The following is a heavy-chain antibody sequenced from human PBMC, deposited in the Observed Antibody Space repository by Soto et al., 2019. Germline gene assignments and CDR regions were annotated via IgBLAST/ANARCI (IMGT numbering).Heavy chain of an antibody. D-gene: IGHD1-26*01. J-gene: IGHJ4*02. CDR2: INAGNGNT. Sequence: ASVKVSCKASGYTFISYAMHWVRQAPGQRLEWIGWINAGNGNTKYSQKFQGRVTITRDTSASTAYMELSSLRSEDTAVYYCGRGVTRGSFPPFDLWGQGTLVTVSS. CDR1: GYTFISYA. V-gene: IGHV1-3*01. CDR3: GRGVTRGSFPPFDL.